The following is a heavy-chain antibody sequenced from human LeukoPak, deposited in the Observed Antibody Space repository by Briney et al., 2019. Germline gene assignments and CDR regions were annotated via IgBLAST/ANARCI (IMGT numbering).Heavy chain of an antibody. V-gene: IGHV4-39*01. Sequence: SETLSLTCTVSGGSISSSSYYWGWIRQPPGKGLEWIGSIYYSGSTYYNPALKSRVTISVDTSKNQFSLKLSSVTAADTAVYYCARGKPSYGSGTFYRPLEPNYMDVWGKGTTVTVSS. J-gene: IGHJ6*03. CDR2: IYYSGST. D-gene: IGHD3-10*01. CDR1: GGSISSSSYY. CDR3: ARGKPSYGSGTFYRPLEPNYMDV.